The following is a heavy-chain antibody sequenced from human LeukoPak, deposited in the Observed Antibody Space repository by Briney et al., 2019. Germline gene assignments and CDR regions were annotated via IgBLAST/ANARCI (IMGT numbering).Heavy chain of an antibody. CDR2: INPNSGGT. CDR3: AKVFNGYSFDY. V-gene: IGHV1-2*02. Sequence: VASVKVSCKASGYTFTGYYMHWVRQAPGQGLEWMGWINPNSGGTNYAQKFQGRVTMTRDTSISTAYMELSRLTSDDTAVYYFAKVFNGYSFDYWGQGALVTVSS. J-gene: IGHJ4*02. D-gene: IGHD3-9*01. CDR1: GYTFTGYY.